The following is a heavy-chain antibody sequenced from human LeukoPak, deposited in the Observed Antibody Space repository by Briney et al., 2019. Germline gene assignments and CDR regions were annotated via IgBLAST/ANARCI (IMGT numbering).Heavy chain of an antibody. CDR1: GGTLSNHA. CDR3: ARGEQWLGPDYGQDYYYYYMDV. D-gene: IGHD6-19*01. J-gene: IGHJ6*03. Sequence: SVKVSCKASGGTLSNHAVSWVRQAPGQGLEWMGRIIPFSGTTNYAQKFQGRVTITTDESTSTVYMDLSSLRSEDTAVYYCARGEQWLGPDYGQDYYYYYMDVWGKGTTVTVSS. V-gene: IGHV1-69*05. CDR2: IIPFSGTT.